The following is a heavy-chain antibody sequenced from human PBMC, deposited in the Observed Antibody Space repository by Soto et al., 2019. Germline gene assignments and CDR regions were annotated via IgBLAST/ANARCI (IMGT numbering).Heavy chain of an antibody. CDR2: ISPYSGKT. V-gene: IGHV1-18*01. CDR3: AREGLLLLPDY. CDR1: GYTFTNND. Sequence: QIQLVQSGTEMRKPGASAKVSCKTSGYTFTNNDVCWVRQTPGQGLEWMGWISPYSGKTNYARKFKDRVTMTTDTSTSTVYMELTSLTSDDTAVYYCAREGLLLLPDYWGQGTLVTVSS. D-gene: IGHD3-22*01. J-gene: IGHJ4*02.